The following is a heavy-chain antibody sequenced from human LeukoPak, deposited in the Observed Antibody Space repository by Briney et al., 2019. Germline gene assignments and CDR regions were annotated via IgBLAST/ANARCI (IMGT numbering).Heavy chain of an antibody. J-gene: IGHJ4*02. V-gene: IGHV1-18*01. Sequence: ASVKVSCKASGGTFTSYGISWVRQAPGQGLEWMGWISAYNGNTNYAQKLQGRVTMTTDTSTSTAYMELRSLRSDDTAVYYCARDLVALGTRSHFEGNYHFDYWGQGTLVTVSS. CDR2: ISAYNGNT. D-gene: IGHD1-7*01. CDR1: GGTFTSYG. CDR3: ARDLVALGTRSHFEGNYHFDY.